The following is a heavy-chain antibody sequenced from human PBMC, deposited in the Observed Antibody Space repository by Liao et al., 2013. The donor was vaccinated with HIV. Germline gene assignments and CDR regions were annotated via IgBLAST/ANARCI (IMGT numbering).Heavy chain of an antibody. Sequence: QVQLQESGPGLVKPSETLSLTCTVSGGSINGYYWTWIRQSAAKTLDYIGRIHYGGSTNYSPSSPGAFTLSVDSSKNQISLRLTSVSAADTAIYYCARDRHGQNWFDPWAREPWSPSPQ. D-gene: IGHD4-17*01. CDR1: GGSINGYY. CDR2: IHYGGST. J-gene: IGHJ5*02. CDR3: ARDRHGQNWFDP. V-gene: IGHV4-4*07.